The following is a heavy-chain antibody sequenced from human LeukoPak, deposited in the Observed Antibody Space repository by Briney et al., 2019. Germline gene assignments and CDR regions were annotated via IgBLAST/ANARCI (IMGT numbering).Heavy chain of an antibody. D-gene: IGHD3-10*01. CDR2: IYYSGST. CDR3: ARRFQVRGVIRDY. V-gene: IGHV4-39*01. Sequence: NPSETLSLTCTVSGGSISTSSYYWGWIRQSPGKGLEWIGSIYYSGSTYYNPSLKSRVTISVDTSKNQFSLKLSSVTAADTAVYYCARRFQVRGVIRDYWGQGTLVTVSS. CDR1: GGSISTSSYY. J-gene: IGHJ4*02.